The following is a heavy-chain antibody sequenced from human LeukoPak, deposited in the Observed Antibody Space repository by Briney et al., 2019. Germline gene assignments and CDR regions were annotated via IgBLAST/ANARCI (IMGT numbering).Heavy chain of an antibody. J-gene: IGHJ4*01. D-gene: IGHD3-22*01. CDR1: GFTFSSYA. CDR2: ISYDGSNK. V-gene: IGHV3-30*04. CDR3: ARDPSYYYDSSGEPYYFDY. Sequence: PGGSLRLSCAASGFTFSSYAMHWVRQAPGKGLEWVAVISYDGSNKYYADSVKGRFTISRDNSKNTLYLQMNSLRAEDTAVYYCARDPSYYYDSSGEPYYFDYWGHGTLVTVSS.